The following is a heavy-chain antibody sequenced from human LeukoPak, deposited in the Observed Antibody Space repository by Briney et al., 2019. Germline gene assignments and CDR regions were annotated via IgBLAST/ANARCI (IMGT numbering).Heavy chain of an antibody. CDR1: GGSISSSSYY. V-gene: IGHV4-39*01. Sequence: SETLSLTCTVSGGSISSSSYYWGWIRQPPGKGLEWIGSIYYSGSTYYNPSLKSRVTISVDTSKNQFSLELSSVTAADTAVYYCARPLYYDILTGYHLWGQGTLVTVSS. CDR3: ARPLYYDILTGYHL. CDR2: IYYSGST. J-gene: IGHJ4*02. D-gene: IGHD3-9*01.